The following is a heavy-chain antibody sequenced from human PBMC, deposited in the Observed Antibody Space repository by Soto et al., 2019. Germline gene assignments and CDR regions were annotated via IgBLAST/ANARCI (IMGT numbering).Heavy chain of an antibody. J-gene: IGHJ6*02. CDR3: ATQNNDFLTGYYAYYGMDV. CDR2: IYPGDSDT. V-gene: IGHV5-51*01. CDR1: GYSFSTYW. Sequence: LGESLKISCTCSGYSFSTYWIAWVRQMPGKGLEGMGIIYPGDSDTRYSPSFQGQVTISADTSRSTAYLQLSSLKASDTAMYYCATQNNDFLTGYYAYYGMDVWGQGTTVTVS. D-gene: IGHD3-9*01.